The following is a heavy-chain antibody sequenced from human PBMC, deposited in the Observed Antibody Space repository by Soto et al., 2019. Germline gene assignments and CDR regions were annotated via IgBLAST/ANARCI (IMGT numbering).Heavy chain of an antibody. CDR2: IYYSGST. Sequence: QVQLQESGPGLVKPSQTLSLTCTVSGGSISSGGYYWSWIRQHPGKGLEWNGYIYYSGSTYYNPSLKCRVTISVETSKNQFSLKLSSVTAADTAVYYCASSEVGRYYGSGSYWDYFDYWGQGTLVTVSS. CDR3: ASSEVGRYYGSGSYWDYFDY. J-gene: IGHJ4*02. D-gene: IGHD3-10*01. V-gene: IGHV4-31*03. CDR1: GGSISSGGYY.